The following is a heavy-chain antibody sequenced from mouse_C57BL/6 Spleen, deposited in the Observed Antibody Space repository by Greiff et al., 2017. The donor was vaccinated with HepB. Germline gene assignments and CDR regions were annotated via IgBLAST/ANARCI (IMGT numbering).Heavy chain of an antibody. D-gene: IGHD2-5*01. V-gene: IGHV1-19*01. CDR1: GYTFTDYY. CDR3: ARYLYSNWYFDV. Sequence: EVMLVESGPVLVKPGASVKMSCKASGYTFTDYYMNWVKQSHGKSLEWIGVINPYNGGTSYNQKFKGKATLTVDKSSSTAYMELNSLTSEDSAVYYCARYLYSNWYFDVWGTGTTVTVSS. J-gene: IGHJ1*03. CDR2: INPYNGGT.